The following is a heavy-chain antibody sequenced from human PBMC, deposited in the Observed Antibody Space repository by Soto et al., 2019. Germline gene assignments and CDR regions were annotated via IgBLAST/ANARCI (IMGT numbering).Heavy chain of an antibody. Sequence: SETLSLTCAVYGGSFSGYYWSWIRQPPGKGLEWIGEINHSGSTNYNPSLKSRVTISVDTSKNQFSLKLSSVTAADTAVYYCARGGVRVATLYFDYWGQGTLVTVSS. J-gene: IGHJ4*02. CDR2: INHSGST. D-gene: IGHD5-12*01. CDR1: GGSFSGYY. CDR3: ARGGVRVATLYFDY. V-gene: IGHV4-34*01.